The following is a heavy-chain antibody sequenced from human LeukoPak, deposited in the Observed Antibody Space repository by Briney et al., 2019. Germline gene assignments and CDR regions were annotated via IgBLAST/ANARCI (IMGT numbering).Heavy chain of an antibody. D-gene: IGHD3-3*01. CDR2: MNPNSGNT. CDR1: GYTFTSYD. J-gene: IGHJ4*02. V-gene: IGHV1-8*01. CDR3: ARESLERSLEWLLLDY. Sequence: GASVKVSCKASGYTFTSYDINWVRHATGQGLEWMGWMNPNSGNTGYAQKFQGRVTMTRNTSTSTAYMELRSLRSDDTAVYYCARESLERSLEWLLLDYWGQGTLVTVSS.